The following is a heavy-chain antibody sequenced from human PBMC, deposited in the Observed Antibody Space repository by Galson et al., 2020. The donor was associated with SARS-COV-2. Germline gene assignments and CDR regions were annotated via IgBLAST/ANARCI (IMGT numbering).Heavy chain of an antibody. J-gene: IGHJ3*02. D-gene: IGHD4-4*01. Sequence: GESLKISCAASGFTVTSNSMSWVRQVPGKGLEWVSVIYGGGDNTHYADSVQGRFSISRDSPKNTLNLQMNSLRADDTAVYYCARVLGDDYNRNRFDIWGQGTMVTVSS. CDR2: IYGGGDNT. V-gene: IGHV3-66*01. CDR3: ARVLGDDYNRNRFDI. CDR1: GFTVTSNS.